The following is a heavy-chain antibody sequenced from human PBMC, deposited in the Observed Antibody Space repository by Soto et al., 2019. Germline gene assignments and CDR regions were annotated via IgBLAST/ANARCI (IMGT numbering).Heavy chain of an antibody. D-gene: IGHD3-22*01. V-gene: IGHV3-30*03. J-gene: IGHJ4*02. CDR2: ISDDGSSK. CDR1: GFTFSGYG. CDR3: ARDLDYYDSSGYQDLFDY. Sequence: QVQMVESGGGVVQPGRSLRLSCAASGFTFSGYGMHWVRQAPGKGLEWVAVISDDGSSKYYADSVKGRFTTSRDNSKHTLYLQMNRLRTEDTAIYFCARDLDYYDSSGYQDLFDYWGQGTLVTVSS.